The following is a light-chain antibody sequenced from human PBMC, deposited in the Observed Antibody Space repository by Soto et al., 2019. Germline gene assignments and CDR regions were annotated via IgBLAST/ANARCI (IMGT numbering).Light chain of an antibody. Sequence: EIVLTQSPGTLSLSPGERATLSCRASQSVSSNYLAWYRRKPGQAPRLLIYGASSSATGIPDRFSGSGSGTDFTLTITRLEPEDFAVYYCQQYGSSPPTFGPGTRVEIK. CDR3: QQYGSSPPT. CDR2: GAS. V-gene: IGKV3-20*01. CDR1: QSVSSNY. J-gene: IGKJ1*01.